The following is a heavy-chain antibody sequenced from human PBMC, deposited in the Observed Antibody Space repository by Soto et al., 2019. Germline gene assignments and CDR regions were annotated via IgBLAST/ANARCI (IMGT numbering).Heavy chain of an antibody. CDR3: TTGYCSSTSCFYYYYYMDV. D-gene: IGHD2-2*01. CDR2: IKSKTDGGTT. CDR1: GFTFSNAW. V-gene: IGHV3-15*01. Sequence: GGSLRLSCAASGFTFSNAWMSWVRQAPGKGLEWVGRIKSKTDGGTTDYAAPVKGRFTISRDDSKNTLYLQMNSLKTEDTAVYYCTTGYCSSTSCFYYYYYMDVWGKGTTVTVSS. J-gene: IGHJ6*03.